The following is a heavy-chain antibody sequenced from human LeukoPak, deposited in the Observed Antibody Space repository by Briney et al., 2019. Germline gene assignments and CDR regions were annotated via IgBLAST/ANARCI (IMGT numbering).Heavy chain of an antibody. CDR1: GFTFSSYS. CDR3: ARDLLGYCSSTSCSAFDY. J-gene: IGHJ4*02. Sequence: GGSLRLSCAASGFTFSSYSMNWVRRAPGKGLEWVSYISSSSSAIYYADSVKGRFTISRDNAKNSLYLQMNSLRAEDTAVYYCARDLLGYCSSTSCSAFDYWGQGTLVTVSS. V-gene: IGHV3-48*04. D-gene: IGHD2-2*01. CDR2: ISSSSSAI.